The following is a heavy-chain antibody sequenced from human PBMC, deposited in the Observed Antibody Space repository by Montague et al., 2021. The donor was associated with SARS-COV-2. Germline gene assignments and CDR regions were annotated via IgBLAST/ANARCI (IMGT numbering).Heavy chain of an antibody. CDR1: GFTFSSYA. J-gene: IGHJ4*02. CDR3: ASMLSGWYASDY. V-gene: IGHV3-30*04. Sequence: SLRLSCAASGFTFSSYAMHWVRQAPGKGLEWVAVISYDGSNKYYADSVKGRFTISRDNSKNTLYLQMNSLRAEDTAVYYCASMLSGWYASDYWGQGTLVTVS. CDR2: ISYDGSNK. D-gene: IGHD6-19*01.